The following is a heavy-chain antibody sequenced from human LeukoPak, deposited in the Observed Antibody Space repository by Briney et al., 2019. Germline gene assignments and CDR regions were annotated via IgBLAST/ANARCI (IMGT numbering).Heavy chain of an antibody. Sequence: GASVKVSCKASGGTFSSYAISWVRRAPGQGLEWMGRIIPILGIANYAQKFQGRVTITADKSTSTAYMELSSLRSEDTAVYYCASSPYYYYGSGSSRTANDYWGQGTLVTVSS. CDR1: GGTFSSYA. CDR2: IIPILGIA. D-gene: IGHD3-10*01. J-gene: IGHJ4*02. CDR3: ASSPYYYYGSGSSRTANDY. V-gene: IGHV1-69*04.